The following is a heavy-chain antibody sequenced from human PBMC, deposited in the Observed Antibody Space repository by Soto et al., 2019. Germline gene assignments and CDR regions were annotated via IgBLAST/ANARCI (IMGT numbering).Heavy chain of an antibody. V-gene: IGHV1-69*06. CDR3: ARDSGTYYCGSGSYHWPFDY. D-gene: IGHD3-10*01. Sequence: SVKVSCKASGGTFSSYAISWVRLAPGQGLEWMGGIIPIFGTANYAQKFQGRVTITADKSTSTAYMELSSLRSEDTAVYYCARDSGTYYCGSGSYHWPFDYWGQGTLVTVSS. CDR1: GGTFSSYA. J-gene: IGHJ4*02. CDR2: IIPIFGTA.